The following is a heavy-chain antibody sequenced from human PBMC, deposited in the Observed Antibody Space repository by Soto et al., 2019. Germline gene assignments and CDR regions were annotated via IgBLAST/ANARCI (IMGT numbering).Heavy chain of an antibody. J-gene: IGHJ6*02. Sequence: QVRPQESGPGLVKPSETLSLTCTVSGGSIRSYYWSWIRQAPGKGLEWIGYLYNSGSTVYNPSLKSRVPISVDTSKNQFSLKLNSVTAADTAVYYCARDLWGYCGTDCYPLDVWGQGTTVTVSS. CDR1: GGSIRSYY. CDR2: LYNSGST. V-gene: IGHV4-59*01. CDR3: ARDLWGYCGTDCYPLDV. D-gene: IGHD2-21*02.